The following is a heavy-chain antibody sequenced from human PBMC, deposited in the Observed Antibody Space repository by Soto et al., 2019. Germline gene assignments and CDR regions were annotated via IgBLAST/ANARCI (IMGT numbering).Heavy chain of an antibody. CDR1: GYNFATYG. D-gene: IGHD3-16*01. Sequence: ASVKVSCKASGYNFATYGITWMRQAPGQGLECMGWISTYTGRTNYAQRLQGRVTMTTDTSTSTAYMELRSLKSDDTAVYYCARRVWESSAAFDIWGQGTMVTVSS. V-gene: IGHV1-18*04. CDR2: ISTYTGRT. J-gene: IGHJ3*02. CDR3: ARRVWESSAAFDI.